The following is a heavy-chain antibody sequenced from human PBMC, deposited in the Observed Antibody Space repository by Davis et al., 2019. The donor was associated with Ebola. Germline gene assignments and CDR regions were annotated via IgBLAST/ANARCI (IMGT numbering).Heavy chain of an antibody. CDR2: ISPNGDRT. J-gene: IGHJ4*02. CDR3: ARDFDRVRE. V-gene: IGHV3-74*01. CDR1: GFDFNNAW. Sequence: GESLKISCAASGFDFNNAWMGWVRQAPGKGLVWVSRISPNGDRTGYADSVKGRFTISRDNAKNTLYLQMNSLKAEDTAVYYCARDFDRVREWGQGTLVTVSS. D-gene: IGHD3-22*01.